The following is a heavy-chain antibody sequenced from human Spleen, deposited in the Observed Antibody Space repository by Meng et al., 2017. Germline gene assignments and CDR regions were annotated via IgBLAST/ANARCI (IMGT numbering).Heavy chain of an antibody. CDR1: GGSFSDSY. Sequence: QVPLQEGGGGLLQPSETLSLTRVVSGGSFSDSYWSWIRQPPGKGLAWIGEINHSGSTNYNPSLESRATISVDTSQNNLSLKLSSVTAADSAVYYCARGPTTMAHDFDYWGQGTLVTVSS. J-gene: IGHJ4*02. D-gene: IGHD4-11*01. CDR2: INHSGST. V-gene: IGHV4-34*01. CDR3: ARGPTTMAHDFDY.